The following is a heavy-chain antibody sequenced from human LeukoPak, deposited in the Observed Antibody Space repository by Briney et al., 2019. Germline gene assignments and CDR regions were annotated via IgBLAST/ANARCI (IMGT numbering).Heavy chain of an antibody. CDR3: AKDPGDKAVDRWFDP. Sequence: SVKVPCKASGGTFSSYAISWVRQAPGQGLEWMGGIIPIFGTANYAQKFQGRVTITADESTSTAYMELSSLRSEDTAVYYCAKDPGDKAVDRWFDPWGQGTLVTVSS. J-gene: IGHJ5*02. D-gene: IGHD6-19*01. CDR2: IIPIFGTA. V-gene: IGHV1-69*13. CDR1: GGTFSSYA.